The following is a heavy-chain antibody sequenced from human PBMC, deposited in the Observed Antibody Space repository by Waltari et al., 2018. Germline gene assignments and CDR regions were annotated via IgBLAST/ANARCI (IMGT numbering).Heavy chain of an antibody. CDR1: GFTFSSYS. CDR2: ISSSSSTR. J-gene: IGHJ6*02. D-gene: IGHD3-10*01. Sequence: EVQLVESGGGLVQPGGSLRLSCAASGFTFSSYSMNWVRQAPGKGLEWVSYISSSSSTRYYADSVKGRFTISRDNAKNSLYLQMNSLRAEDTAVYYCARDRARDYYYGMDVWGQGTTVTVSS. CDR3: ARDRARDYYYGMDV. V-gene: IGHV3-48*01.